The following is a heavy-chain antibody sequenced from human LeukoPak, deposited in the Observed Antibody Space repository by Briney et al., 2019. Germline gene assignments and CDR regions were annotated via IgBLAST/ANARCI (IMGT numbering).Heavy chain of an antibody. V-gene: IGHV1-18*01. CDR2: ISAYNGNT. J-gene: IGHJ6*03. CDR1: GYTFTSYG. Sequence: ASVKVSCKGSGYTFTSYGISWVRQAPGQGLEWMGGISAYNGNTNYAQKLQGRATMTTDTSTSTAYMELRSLRSDDTAVYYCARPQPDYGDYPPCLYMHVWGKGTTVTVSS. CDR3: ARPQPDYGDYPPCLYMHV. D-gene: IGHD4-17*01.